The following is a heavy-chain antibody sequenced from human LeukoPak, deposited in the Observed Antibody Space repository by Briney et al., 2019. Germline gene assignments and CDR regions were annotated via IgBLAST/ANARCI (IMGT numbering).Heavy chain of an antibody. CDR3: ARDRVDTAMVSTWADAFDI. V-gene: IGHV3-9*01. CDR1: GFTFDDYA. J-gene: IGHJ3*02. CDR2: ISWNSGSI. D-gene: IGHD5-18*01. Sequence: GGSLRLSCAASGFTFDDYAMHWVRQAPGKGLEWVSGISWNSGSIGYADSVKGRFTISRDNAKNSLYLQMNSLRAEDTAVYYCARDRVDTAMVSTWADAFDIWGQGTMVTVSS.